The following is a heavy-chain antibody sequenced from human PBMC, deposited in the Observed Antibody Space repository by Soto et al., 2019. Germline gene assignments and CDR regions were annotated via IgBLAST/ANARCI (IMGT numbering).Heavy chain of an antibody. J-gene: IGHJ4*02. Sequence: SETLSLTCAVSGYSISSGYYWGWIRQPPGKGLEWIGSIYHSGSTYYNPSLKSRVTISVDTSKNQFSLKLSSVTAADTAVYYYARVGTMMVGYGGQETLVTVSS. V-gene: IGHV4-38-2*01. CDR3: ARVGTMMVGY. D-gene: IGHD3-22*01. CDR2: IYHSGST. CDR1: GYSISSGYY.